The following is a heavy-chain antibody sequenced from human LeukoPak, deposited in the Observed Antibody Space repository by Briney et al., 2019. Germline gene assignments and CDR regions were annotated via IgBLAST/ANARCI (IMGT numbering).Heavy chain of an antibody. D-gene: IGHD6-13*01. Sequence: SETLSLTCTTSSGATSNYYWNWIRQPPGKGLEWIGYVHYSGTTNYNPSLKSRVTISVDTSKNQFSLKLSSVTAADTAVYYCARGVYIAAAQYGYWGQGTLVSVSS. CDR1: SGATSNYY. J-gene: IGHJ4*02. CDR2: VHYSGTT. V-gene: IGHV4-59*01. CDR3: ARGVYIAAAQYGY.